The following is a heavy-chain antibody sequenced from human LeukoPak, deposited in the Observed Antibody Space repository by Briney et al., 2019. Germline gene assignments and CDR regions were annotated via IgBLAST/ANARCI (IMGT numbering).Heavy chain of an antibody. CDR1: GFTFSSYA. Sequence: GGSLRLSCAASGFTFSSYAMSWVRQAPGKGLEWVSAISGSGGSTYYADSVKGRFTISRDNSENTLYLQMNSLRAEDTAVYYCAKDLNGGIVVVVAAGFDYWGQGTLVTVSS. CDR3: AKDLNGGIVVVVAAGFDY. D-gene: IGHD2-15*01. CDR2: ISGSGGST. J-gene: IGHJ4*02. V-gene: IGHV3-23*01.